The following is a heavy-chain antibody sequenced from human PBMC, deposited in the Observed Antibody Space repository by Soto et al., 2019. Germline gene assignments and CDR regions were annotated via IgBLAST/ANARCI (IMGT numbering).Heavy chain of an antibody. CDR3: ARITVAGTSFDY. D-gene: IGHD6-19*01. Sequence: PSDTLSLTCAVSGGSISSSNWWSWVRHPPGKGLEWIGEIYHSGSTNYNPSLNSRVTISVDKSKHQFSLKLSAVTAADTAVYYCARITVAGTSFDYWGQRTLVTVSS. CDR1: GGSISSSNW. V-gene: IGHV4-4*02. CDR2: IYHSGST. J-gene: IGHJ4*02.